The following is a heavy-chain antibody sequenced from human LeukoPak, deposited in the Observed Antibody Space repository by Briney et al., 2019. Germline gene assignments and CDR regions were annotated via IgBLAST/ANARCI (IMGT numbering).Heavy chain of an antibody. CDR2: IRSKANSYAT. V-gene: IGHV3-73*01. D-gene: IGHD2-15*01. Sequence: GGSLRLSCATSGFTFSGSAIHWVRQASGKGLEWVGRIRSKANSYATTDAASVKGRFTISRDNSKNTLYLQMNSLRAEDTAVYYCARARYCSGGSCYWFDPWGQGTLVTVSS. J-gene: IGHJ5*02. CDR3: ARARYCSGGSCYWFDP. CDR1: GFTFSGSA.